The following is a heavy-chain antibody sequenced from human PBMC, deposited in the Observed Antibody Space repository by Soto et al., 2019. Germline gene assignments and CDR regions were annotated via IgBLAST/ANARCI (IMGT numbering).Heavy chain of an antibody. J-gene: IGHJ6*02. Sequence: QVQLVQSGAEVKKPGASVKVTCKVSGYTLTELSMHWVRQAPGKGLEWMGGFDPEDGETIYAQKFQGRVTMTEDTSTDTSYMELSSLRSEDTAVYYCATEAHIAVAGQPTGAMDVWGQGTTVTVSS. CDR2: FDPEDGET. CDR1: GYTLTELS. V-gene: IGHV1-24*01. CDR3: ATEAHIAVAGQPTGAMDV. D-gene: IGHD6-19*01.